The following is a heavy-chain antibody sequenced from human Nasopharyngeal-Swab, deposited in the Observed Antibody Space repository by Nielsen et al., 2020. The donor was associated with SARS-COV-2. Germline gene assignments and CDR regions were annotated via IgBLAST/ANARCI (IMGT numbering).Heavy chain of an antibody. CDR2: IRYDGSNK. D-gene: IGHD1-7*01. V-gene: IGHV3-33*01. Sequence: GESLKISCAASGFTFSSYGMHWVRQAPGKGLEWVAVIRYDGSNKYYADSVKGRFTISRDNSKNTLYLQMNSLRAEDTAVYYCARSAGDNWNYVVHYYYMDVWGKGTTVTVSS. CDR3: ARSAGDNWNYVVHYYYMDV. CDR1: GFTFSSYG. J-gene: IGHJ6*03.